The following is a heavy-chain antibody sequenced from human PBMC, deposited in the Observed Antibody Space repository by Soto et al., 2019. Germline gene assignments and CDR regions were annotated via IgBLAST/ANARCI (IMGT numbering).Heavy chain of an antibody. J-gene: IGHJ5*02. Sequence: GASVKVSCKASGYTFTSYGISWVRQAPGQGLEWMGWISAYNGNTNYAQKLQGRVTMTTDTSTSTAYMELRSLRSDDTAVYYCARARVGYYDSSGYYYVYNWFDPWGQGTLVTVS. D-gene: IGHD3-22*01. CDR2: ISAYNGNT. V-gene: IGHV1-18*01. CDR3: ARARVGYYDSSGYYYVYNWFDP. CDR1: GYTFTSYG.